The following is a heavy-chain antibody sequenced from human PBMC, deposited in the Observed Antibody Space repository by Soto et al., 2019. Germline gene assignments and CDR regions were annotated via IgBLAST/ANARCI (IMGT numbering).Heavy chain of an antibody. CDR3: AGDRSDNLQSFDGFDL. V-gene: IGHV4-61*01. CDR1: GASVSSGSHY. CDR2: IYPTGST. Sequence: QVHLQESGPGLVKPSETLSLTCSVSGASVSSGSHYWSWVRQPPGKGLEWIAYIYPTGSTRYNPFLNGRVTISIDLPKSQCSRRLDSVTAADTAVYYCAGDRSDNLQSFDGFDLWGQGTMVTVSS. D-gene: IGHD1-20*01. J-gene: IGHJ3*01.